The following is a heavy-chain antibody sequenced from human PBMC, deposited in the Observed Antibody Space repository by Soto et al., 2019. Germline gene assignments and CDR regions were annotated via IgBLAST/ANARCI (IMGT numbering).Heavy chain of an antibody. CDR1: GFTFSSYA. Sequence: QVQLVESGGGVVQPGRSLRLSCAASGFTFSSYAMHWVRQATGKGLEWVAVISYDGSNKYYADSVKGRFTISRDNSKNTLYLQMNSLRAEDTAVYYCARDSTVTTQGVFDYWGQGTLVTVSS. J-gene: IGHJ4*02. D-gene: IGHD4-17*01. CDR3: ARDSTVTTQGVFDY. V-gene: IGHV3-30-3*01. CDR2: ISYDGSNK.